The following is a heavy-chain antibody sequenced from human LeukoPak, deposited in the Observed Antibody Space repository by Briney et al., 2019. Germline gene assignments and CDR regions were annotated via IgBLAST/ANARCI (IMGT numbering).Heavy chain of an antibody. CDR2: IIPIFGTA. Sequence: SVKVSCKASGGTFSSYAISWVRQAPGQGLEWMGGIIPIFGTANYAQKFQGRVTITTDESTSTAYMELSSPRSEDTAVYYCAKNSYGSVIGLYYFDYWGQGTLVTVSS. CDR1: GGTFSSYA. CDR3: AKNSYGSVIGLYYFDY. J-gene: IGHJ4*02. D-gene: IGHD5-18*01. V-gene: IGHV1-69*05.